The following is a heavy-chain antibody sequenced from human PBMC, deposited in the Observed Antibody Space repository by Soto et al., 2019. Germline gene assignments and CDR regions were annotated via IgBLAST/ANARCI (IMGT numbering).Heavy chain of an antibody. D-gene: IGHD3-3*01. J-gene: IGHJ5*02. CDR1: GFTFSSYG. CDR2: ISYDGSNK. V-gene: IGHV3-30*18. CDR3: AKDGIFGVVTMNWFDP. Sequence: GGSLRLSCAASGFTFSSYGMHWVRQAPGKGLEWVAVISYDGSNKYYADSVKGRFTISRDNSKNTLYLQMNSLRAEDTAVYYCAKDGIFGVVTMNWFDPWGQGTLVTVS.